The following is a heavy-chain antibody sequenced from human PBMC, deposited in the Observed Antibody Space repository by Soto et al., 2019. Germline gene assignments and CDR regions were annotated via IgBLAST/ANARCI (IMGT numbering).Heavy chain of an antibody. D-gene: IGHD6-13*01. J-gene: IGHJ5*02. CDR3: ARCRLAAAATRWFDP. CDR2: INHSGST. Sequence: QVQLQQWGAGLLKPSETLSLTCAVYGGSFSGYYWSWIRQPPGKGLEWIGEINHSGSTNYNPSLKSRVTISVDTSKNQFSLKLSSVTAADTAVYCCARCRLAAAATRWFDPWGQGTLVTVSS. CDR1: GGSFSGYY. V-gene: IGHV4-34*01.